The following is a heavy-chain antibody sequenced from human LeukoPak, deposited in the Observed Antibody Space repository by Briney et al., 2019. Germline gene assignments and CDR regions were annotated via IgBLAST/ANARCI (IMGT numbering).Heavy chain of an antibody. CDR1: GFTFGSYA. J-gene: IGHJ6*04. D-gene: IGHD3-10*01. Sequence: HPGASLRLSCAASGFTFGSYAMSWVRQAPGKGLEWVSAISGSGGSTYYADSVKGRFTISRDNSKNTLYLQMNSLRAEDTAVYYCANRITMVRGVILSYGMDVWGKGTTVTVSS. CDR2: ISGSGGST. V-gene: IGHV3-23*01. CDR3: ANRITMVRGVILSYGMDV.